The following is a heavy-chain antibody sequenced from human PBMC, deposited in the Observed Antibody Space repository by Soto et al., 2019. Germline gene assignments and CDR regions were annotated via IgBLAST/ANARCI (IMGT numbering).Heavy chain of an antibody. CDR1: GFTFSSYA. Sequence: SLRLSCAASGFTFSSYAMHWVRQAPGKGLEWVAVISYDGSNKYYADSVKGRFTISRDNSKNTLYLQMNSLRAEDTAVYYCARVLVVPAARMFYYYGMDVWGQGTTVTVSS. J-gene: IGHJ6*02. CDR2: ISYDGSNK. V-gene: IGHV3-30-3*01. CDR3: ARVLVVPAARMFYYYGMDV. D-gene: IGHD2-2*01.